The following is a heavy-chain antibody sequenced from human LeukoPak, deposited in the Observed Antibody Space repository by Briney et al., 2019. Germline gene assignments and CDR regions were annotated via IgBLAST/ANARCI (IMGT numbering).Heavy chain of an antibody. J-gene: IGHJ3*02. CDR3: ARDWFSNGVSTLYI. D-gene: IGHD2-8*01. Sequence: ASVKVSCKASGYTFNAYAINWMRQAPGQEFEWLGWIDPNTGNPTYAQGFRGRFVFSLDTSLSTAYLEIYSLKAEDTAMYYCARDWFSNGVSTLYIWGQGTMVAVLS. CDR1: GYTFNAYA. CDR2: IDPNTGNP. V-gene: IGHV7-4-1*01.